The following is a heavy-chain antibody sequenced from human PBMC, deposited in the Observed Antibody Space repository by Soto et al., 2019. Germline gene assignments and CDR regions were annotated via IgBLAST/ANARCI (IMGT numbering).Heavy chain of an antibody. Sequence: TLSLTCAVCGGCISSGCYSWSWIRQPPGKGLEWIGYIYHSGSTYYNPSLKSRVTISVDRSKNQFSLKLSSVTAADTAVYYCASSYGGGYSYGVYYYYGMDVWGQGTTVTVSS. CDR1: GGCISSGCYS. D-gene: IGHD5-18*01. CDR3: ASSYGGGYSYGVYYYYGMDV. J-gene: IGHJ6*02. V-gene: IGHV4-30-2*01. CDR2: IYHSGST.